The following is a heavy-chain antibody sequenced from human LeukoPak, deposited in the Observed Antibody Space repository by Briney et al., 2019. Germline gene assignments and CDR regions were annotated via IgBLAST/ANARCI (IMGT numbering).Heavy chain of an antibody. CDR3: AGLVAAKDY. Sequence: ASVKVSCKASGGTFTRYAISWVRQAPGQGLEWMGGIIPIFGTANYAQKFRGRVTITADESTSTAYMELSSLRSEDTAVYYCAGLVAAKDYWGQGTLVTVSS. CDR2: IIPIFGTA. J-gene: IGHJ4*02. D-gene: IGHD2-15*01. CDR1: GGTFTRYA. V-gene: IGHV1-69*13.